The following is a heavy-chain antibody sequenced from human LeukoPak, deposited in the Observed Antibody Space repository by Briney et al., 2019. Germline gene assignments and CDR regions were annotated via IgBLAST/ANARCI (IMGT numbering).Heavy chain of an antibody. CDR3: AKDLARYYYDSSGYFFDY. CDR2: ISGSGGST. V-gene: IGHV3-23*01. CDR1: GFTFSSYA. Sequence: GGSLRLSCAASGFTFSSYAMSWVRQAPGKGLEWVSAISGSGGSTYYADSVKGRFTISRDNSKNTLYLQMNSLRAEDTAVYYCAKDLARYYYDSSGYFFDYWGQGTLSPSPQ. D-gene: IGHD3-22*01. J-gene: IGHJ4*02.